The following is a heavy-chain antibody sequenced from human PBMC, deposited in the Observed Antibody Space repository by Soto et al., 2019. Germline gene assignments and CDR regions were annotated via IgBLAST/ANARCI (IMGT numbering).Heavy chain of an antibody. D-gene: IGHD3-10*01. V-gene: IGHV3-33*01. CDR2: VWYDGSNK. J-gene: IGHJ6*02. CDR1: GFTFSSYG. CDR3: ARVGYASDPAAMDV. Sequence: QVQLVESGGGVVQPGRSLRLSCAASGFTFSSYGMHWVRQAPGKGLEWVAIVWYDGSNKYYADSVKGRFTISRDNSKNTLYLQMNSLRAEDTAVYYCARVGYASDPAAMDVWGQGTTVTVSS.